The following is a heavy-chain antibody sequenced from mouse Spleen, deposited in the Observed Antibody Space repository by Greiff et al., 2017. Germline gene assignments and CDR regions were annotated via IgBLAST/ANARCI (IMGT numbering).Heavy chain of an antibody. Sequence: VQLQQSVAELVRPGASVKLSCTASGFNIKNTHMHWVKQRPEQGLEWIGRIDPANGNTKYAPKFQGKATITADTSSNTAYLQLSSLTSEDTAIYYCAREGAYYRYDDAMDYWGQGTSVTVSS. J-gene: IGHJ4*01. CDR2: IDPANGNT. CDR3: AREGAYYRYDDAMDY. CDR1: GFNIKNTH. D-gene: IGHD2-14*01. V-gene: IGHV14-3*01.